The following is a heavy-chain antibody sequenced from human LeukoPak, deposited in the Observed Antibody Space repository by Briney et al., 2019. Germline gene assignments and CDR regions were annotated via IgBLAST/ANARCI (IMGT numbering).Heavy chain of an antibody. D-gene: IGHD4-17*01. CDR1: GFPFSASA. CDR2: ILSTGTT. J-gene: IGHJ5*02. V-gene: IGHV3-23*01. CDR3: ATVKYDYGDPVGWFDP. Sequence: GSLRLSCAASGFPFSASAMTWVRQAPGKGLEWVSHILSTGTTYYADSVRGRFTISRDNSKNTLYLLMTSLRADDTAVYYCATVKYDYGDPVGWFDPWGQGTLVTVSS.